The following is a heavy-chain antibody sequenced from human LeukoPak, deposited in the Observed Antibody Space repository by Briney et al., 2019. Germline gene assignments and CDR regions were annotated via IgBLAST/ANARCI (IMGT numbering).Heavy chain of an antibody. CDR1: GGSISSNTYY. V-gene: IGHV4-39*07. D-gene: IGHD2-2*01. Sequence: PSETLSLTCAVSGGSISSNTYYWGWIRQPPGKGLEWIGSFDYSGSTYYNLSLQSRVTIFEDTSKNQFSLNLNSVTAADTAVYYCARVIVVVPIGVYHYYAMDVWGQGTTVTVSS. CDR3: ARVIVVVPIGVYHYYAMDV. J-gene: IGHJ6*02. CDR2: FDYSGST.